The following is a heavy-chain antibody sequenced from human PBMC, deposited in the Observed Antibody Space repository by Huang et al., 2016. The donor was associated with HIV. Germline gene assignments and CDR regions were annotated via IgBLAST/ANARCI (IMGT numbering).Heavy chain of an antibody. D-gene: IGHD6-13*01. CDR3: ARGYSSSWLYN. CDR2: MSETGSVI. CDR1: GFSFSSCN. Sequence: EEQLVESGGGLVQPGGSLRLSCAASGFSFSSCNMNWVRQAPGKGLEGLSYMSETGSVITYADSVKGRFTVSRDNAKNSLYLQMDSLRAEDTAVYYCARGYSSSWLYNWGQGTLVTVSS. J-gene: IGHJ4*02. V-gene: IGHV3-48*04.